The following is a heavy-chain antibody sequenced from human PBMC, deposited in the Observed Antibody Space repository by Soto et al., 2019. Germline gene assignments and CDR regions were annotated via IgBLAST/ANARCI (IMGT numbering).Heavy chain of an antibody. CDR3: ARVSDYGDYN. D-gene: IGHD4-17*01. CDR2: ISSSSSTI. V-gene: IGHV3-48*01. CDR1: GFTFSSYA. Sequence: GGSLRLSCAASGFTFSSYAMSWVRQAPGKGLEWVSDISSSSSTIYYADSVKGRFTISRDNAKNSLYLQMNSLRAEDTAVYYCARVSDYGDYNWGQGTLVTVSS. J-gene: IGHJ4*02.